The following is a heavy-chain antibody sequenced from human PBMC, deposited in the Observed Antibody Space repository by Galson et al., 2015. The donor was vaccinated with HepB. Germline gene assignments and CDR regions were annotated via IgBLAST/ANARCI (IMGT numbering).Heavy chain of an antibody. J-gene: IGHJ6*02. Sequence: SVKVSCKASGFTFSSSTMQWVRQARGQRLEWIGWIVVGSGNTNYAQKFQERVTITRDVSLNTAYMELSSLRSEDTAVYYCAAHYDSSGYRFYYYYGMDVWGQGTTVTVSS. V-gene: IGHV1-58*02. D-gene: IGHD3-22*01. CDR3: AAHYDSSGYRFYYYYGMDV. CDR2: IVVGSGNT. CDR1: GFTFSSST.